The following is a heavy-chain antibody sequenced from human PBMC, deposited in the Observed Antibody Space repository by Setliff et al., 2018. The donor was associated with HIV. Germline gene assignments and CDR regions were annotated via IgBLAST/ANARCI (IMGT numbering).Heavy chain of an antibody. CDR2: IHPIFGTT. V-gene: IGHV1-69*13. Sequence: SVKVSCKASGGTFSSYITAWVRQAPGQGLEWMGGIHPIFGTTNYARDFMGRVSITADESTNTAYMELSSLRSDDSAIYYCVRVGLGQQLVPTDFDYWGQGTLVTVSS. D-gene: IGHD6-13*01. CDR3: VRVGLGQQLVPTDFDY. J-gene: IGHJ4*02. CDR1: GGTFSSYI.